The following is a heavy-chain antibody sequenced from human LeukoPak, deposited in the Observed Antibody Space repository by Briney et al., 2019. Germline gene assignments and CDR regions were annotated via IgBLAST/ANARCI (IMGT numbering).Heavy chain of an antibody. D-gene: IGHD3-10*01. CDR3: ARDLIVYGSGSYFDY. V-gene: IGHV1-3*01. CDR1: GYTFTTYS. Sequence: ASVKVSCKTSGYTFTTYSIHWVRQAPGQGLEWMAWISVGNGNTKYSQNFQGRLTITTDTSASTAYMELSSLRSEDTALYFCARDLIVYGSGSYFDYWGQGTLVTVSS. J-gene: IGHJ4*02. CDR2: ISVGNGNT.